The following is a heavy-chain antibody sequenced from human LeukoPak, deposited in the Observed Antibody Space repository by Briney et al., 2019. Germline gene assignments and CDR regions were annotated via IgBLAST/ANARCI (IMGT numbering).Heavy chain of an antibody. CDR2: IIPILGIA. Sequence: SVKVSCKASGGTFSSYAISWVRRAPGQGLEWMGRIIPILGIANYAQKFQGRVTITADKSTSTAYMELSSLRSEDTAVYYCARGARYGSGSSPSDYWGQGTLVTVSS. V-gene: IGHV1-69*04. D-gene: IGHD3-10*01. CDR1: GGTFSSYA. CDR3: ARGARYGSGSSPSDY. J-gene: IGHJ4*02.